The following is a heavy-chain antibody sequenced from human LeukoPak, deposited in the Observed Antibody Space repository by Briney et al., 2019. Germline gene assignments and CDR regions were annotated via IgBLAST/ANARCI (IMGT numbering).Heavy chain of an antibody. CDR1: GYTFTSYG. CDR2: ISAYNGNT. V-gene: IGHV1-18*01. J-gene: IGHJ3*02. Sequence: GASVKVSCKASGYTFTSYGISWVRQAPGQGLEWMGWISAYNGNTNYAQKLQGRVTMTTDTSTSTAYMELRSLRSDDTAVYYCAKSIVPLLPASDAFDIWGQGTMVTVSS. CDR3: AKSIVPLLPASDAFDI. D-gene: IGHD2/OR15-2a*01.